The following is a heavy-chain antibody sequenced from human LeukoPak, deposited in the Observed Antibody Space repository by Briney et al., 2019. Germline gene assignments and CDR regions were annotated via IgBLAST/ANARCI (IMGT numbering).Heavy chain of an antibody. CDR2: ISGYNGNT. Sequence: ASVKVSCKASGYTFTSYGISWVRQAPGQGLEWMGWISGYNGNTNYAQKFQGRVTMTIDTSTSTLYMELRSLRSEDTAVYYCARGFKEDDYWGQGTLVTVSS. J-gene: IGHJ4*02. CDR3: ARGFKEDDY. V-gene: IGHV1-18*01. CDR1: GYTFTSYG.